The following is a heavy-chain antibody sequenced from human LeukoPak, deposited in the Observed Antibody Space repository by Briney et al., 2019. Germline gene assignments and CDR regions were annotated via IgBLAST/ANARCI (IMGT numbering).Heavy chain of an antibody. CDR2: INSDGSTT. Sequence: GGSLRLSCTASGFLFSSYLMHWVRQVPGKGLMWVARINSDGSTTSYADSVKGRFTISRDNAKNSLYLQMNSLRAEDTAVYYCARVRSPRYFDYWGQGTLVTVSS. CDR3: ARVRSPRYFDY. J-gene: IGHJ4*02. V-gene: IGHV3-74*01. CDR1: GFLFSSYL.